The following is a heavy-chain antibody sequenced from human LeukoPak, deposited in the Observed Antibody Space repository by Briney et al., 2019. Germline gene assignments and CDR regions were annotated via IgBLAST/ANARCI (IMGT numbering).Heavy chain of an antibody. Sequence: GGSLRLSCAASGFTFTNYWMTWVRQAPGKGLEWVANIMKDGGDKYHVDSVKGRFTISRDNAKNSVYLQMNSLRAEDTAVYYCVRDRDYYVFDLWGQGTLVTVSS. D-gene: IGHD3-10*02. J-gene: IGHJ4*02. CDR1: GFTFTNYW. CDR2: IMKDGGDK. V-gene: IGHV3-7*01. CDR3: VRDRDYYVFDL.